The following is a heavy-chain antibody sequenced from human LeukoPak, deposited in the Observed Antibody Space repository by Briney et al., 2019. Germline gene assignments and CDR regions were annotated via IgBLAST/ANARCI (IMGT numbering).Heavy chain of an antibody. J-gene: IGHJ5*02. V-gene: IGHV4-34*01. Sequence: SETLSLTCAVYGGSFSGYYWSWIRQPPGKGLEWIGEINHSGSTNYNPSLKSRVTISVDTSKNQFSLKLSSVTAADTAVYYCARDGYYDYFWYGFDPWGQGTLVTVSS. D-gene: IGHD5-12*01. CDR2: INHSGST. CDR1: GGSFSGYY. CDR3: ARDGYYDYFWYGFDP.